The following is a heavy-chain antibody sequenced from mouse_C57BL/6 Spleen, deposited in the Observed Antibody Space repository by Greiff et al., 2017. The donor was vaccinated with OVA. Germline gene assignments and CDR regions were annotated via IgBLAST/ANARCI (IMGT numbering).Heavy chain of an antibody. D-gene: IGHD3-2*02. Sequence: QVKLQQPGAELVKPGASVKMSCKASGYTFPSYWITWVKQRHGQGLEWIGDIYPGSGSTNYNEKFKSKATLTVDTSTRTAYMQRSSLTSEDSAVDYCARKGGSGYLDYWGQGTSVTVSS. CDR1: GYTFPSYW. J-gene: IGHJ4*01. V-gene: IGHV1-55*01. CDR2: IYPGSGST. CDR3: ARKGGSGYLDY.